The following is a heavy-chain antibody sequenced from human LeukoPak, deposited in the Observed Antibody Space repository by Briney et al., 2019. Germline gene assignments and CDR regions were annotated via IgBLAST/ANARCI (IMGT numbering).Heavy chain of an antibody. D-gene: IGHD3-10*02. CDR2: ISSSSSYI. V-gene: IGHV3-21*01. Sequence: GGSLRLSCAASGFTFCSYSMNWVRQAPGKGLEWVSSISSSSSYIYYADSVKGRFTISRDNAKNSLYLQMNSLRAEDTAVYYCAELGITMIGGVWGKGTTVTISS. J-gene: IGHJ6*04. CDR1: GFTFCSYS. CDR3: AELGITMIGGV.